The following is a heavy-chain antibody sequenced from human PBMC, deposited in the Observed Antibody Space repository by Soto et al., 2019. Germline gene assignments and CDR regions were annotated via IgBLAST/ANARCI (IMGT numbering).Heavy chain of an antibody. D-gene: IGHD1-26*01. J-gene: IGHJ5*01. CDR3: AKDGRRVGPTLNWLDS. CDR2: VSGSGGTT. V-gene: IGHV3-23*01. Sequence: EVQLMESGGGLVQPGESLRLSCVVSGLSLSGYALSWVRQAPGKGLEWVSAVSGSGGTTYYADSVKGRFTISRDNSKNTLYLQMKGLRVEDTAKYFCAKDGRRVGPTLNWLDSWGQGTQVTVTS. CDR1: GLSLSGYA.